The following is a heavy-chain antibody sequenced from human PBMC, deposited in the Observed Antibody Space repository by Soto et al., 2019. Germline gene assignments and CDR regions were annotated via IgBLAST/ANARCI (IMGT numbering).Heavy chain of an antibody. D-gene: IGHD3-22*01. Sequence: QVHLVESGGGVVQPGKSLRLSCVASGFTFDTYGIHWVRQAPGKGLQWVALISYEGSNTYYADSVRGRFTISRDNSKNALYLQMNTLRPEDTGVYYCARVTPGNNLYYLSGLDFWGQGTSVTVSS. CDR2: ISYEGSNT. V-gene: IGHV3-30-3*01. CDR1: GFTFDTYG. J-gene: IGHJ6*02. CDR3: ARVTPGNNLYYLSGLDF.